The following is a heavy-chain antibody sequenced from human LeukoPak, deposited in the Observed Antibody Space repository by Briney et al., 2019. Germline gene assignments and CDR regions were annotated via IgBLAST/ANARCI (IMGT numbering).Heavy chain of an antibody. V-gene: IGHV1-2*02. Sequence: ASVKVSFKASGYTFTGYYMHWVRQAPGQGLEWMGWINPNSGGTNYAQKFQGRVTMTRDTSISTAYMELSRLRSDDTAVYYCARDRTPAVKNWFDRWGQGTLVIVSS. D-gene: IGHD3-22*01. J-gene: IGHJ5*02. CDR1: GYTFTGYY. CDR3: ARDRTPAVKNWFDR. CDR2: INPNSGGT.